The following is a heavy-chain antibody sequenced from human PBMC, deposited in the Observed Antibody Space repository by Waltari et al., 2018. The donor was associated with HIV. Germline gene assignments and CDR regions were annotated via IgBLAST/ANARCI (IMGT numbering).Heavy chain of an antibody. J-gene: IGHJ4*02. D-gene: IGHD1-26*01. V-gene: IGHV4-38-2*01. Sequence: QFHLQKSGPGLLNLSKTLSLTCVFSDSSTCGGYYWGWIRQPPGRWREWIGSVYQSGTTYYNPSLKSRVTISIDTSKNQFSLNLTSVAASDTAVYYCARSAARYPPHYWGQGTLVTVSS. CDR3: ARSAARYPPHY. CDR2: VYQSGTT. CDR1: DSSTCGGYY.